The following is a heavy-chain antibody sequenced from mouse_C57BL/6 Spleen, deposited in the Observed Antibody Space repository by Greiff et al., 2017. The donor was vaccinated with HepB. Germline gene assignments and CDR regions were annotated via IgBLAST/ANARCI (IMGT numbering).Heavy chain of an antibody. J-gene: IGHJ4*01. CDR2: IHPNSGST. Sequence: VQLQQPGAELVKPGASVKLSCKASGYTFTSYWMHWVKQRPGQGLEWIGMIHPNSGSTNYNEKFKSKATLTVDKSSSTAYMQLSSLTSEDSAVYYCARSWDYDVYYAMDYWGQGTSVTVSS. CDR3: ARSWDYDVYYAMDY. CDR1: GYTFTSYW. D-gene: IGHD2-4*01. V-gene: IGHV1-64*01.